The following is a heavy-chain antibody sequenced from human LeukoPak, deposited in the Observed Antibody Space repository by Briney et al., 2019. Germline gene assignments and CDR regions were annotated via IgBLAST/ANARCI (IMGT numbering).Heavy chain of an antibody. CDR3: AKDYDFWSGYYTSRY. D-gene: IGHD3-3*01. Sequence: GGSLRLSCAASGFTFSSYVMSWVRQAPGKGLEWVSATSGSGGSTYYADSVKGRFTISRDNSKNTLYLQMNSLRAEDTAVYYCAKDYDFWSGYYTSRYWGQGTLVTVSS. CDR1: GFTFSSYV. CDR2: TSGSGGST. J-gene: IGHJ4*02. V-gene: IGHV3-23*01.